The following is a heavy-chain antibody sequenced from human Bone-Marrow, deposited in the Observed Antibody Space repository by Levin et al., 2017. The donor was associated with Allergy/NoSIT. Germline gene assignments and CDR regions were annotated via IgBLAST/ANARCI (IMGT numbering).Heavy chain of an antibody. CDR1: GLTFSRYG. CDR3: ATARGSYSRSRTTKSAYYMDV. J-gene: IGHJ6*03. CDR2: IWYDGNNK. V-gene: IGHV3-33*01. Sequence: GGSLRLSCAVSGLTFSRYGMNWVRQAPGKGLEWVAVIWYDGNNKYYADFVRGRFPLSRDNSKNTLYFQMHRLRAEDCAIYFCATARGSYSRSRTTKSAYYMDVWGKGTTVTVS. D-gene: IGHD1-26*01.